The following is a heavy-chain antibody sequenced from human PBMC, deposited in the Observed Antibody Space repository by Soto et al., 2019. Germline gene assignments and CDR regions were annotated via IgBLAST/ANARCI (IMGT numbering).Heavy chain of an antibody. V-gene: IGHV4-34*01. Sequence: PSETLSLTCAVYGGSFSGYYWSWIRQPPGKGLEWIGEINHSGSTNYNPSLKSRVTISVDTSKNQFSLKLSSVTAADTAVYYCARGKVVRYDFWSGYYTRYYYYGMDVWGQGTTVTVSS. D-gene: IGHD3-3*01. CDR3: ARGKVVRYDFWSGYYTRYYYYGMDV. CDR1: GGSFSGYY. CDR2: INHSGST. J-gene: IGHJ6*02.